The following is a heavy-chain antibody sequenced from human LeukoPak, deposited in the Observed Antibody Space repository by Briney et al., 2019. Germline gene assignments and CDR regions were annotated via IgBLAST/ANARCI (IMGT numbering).Heavy chain of an antibody. CDR2: VSAGHHA. CDR3: VREARGYHYTYFDY. J-gene: IGHJ4*02. V-gene: IGHV3-13*01. CDR1: GFTLGGHD. D-gene: IGHD5-18*01. Sequence: GGSLRLSCTASGFTLGGHDMHWVRQTTGDGLEWVAAVSAGHHAFYAGSVKGRFTVSRGDAKNSLYLQMNSLRAGDTAVYCCVREARGYHYTYFDYWGQGSLVTVSS.